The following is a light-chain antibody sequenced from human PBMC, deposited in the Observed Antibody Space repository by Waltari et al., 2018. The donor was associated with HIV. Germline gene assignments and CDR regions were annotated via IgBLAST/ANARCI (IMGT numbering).Light chain of an antibody. CDR3: HQYESSPGT. J-gene: IGKJ1*01. Sequence: IVLTQSPGSLSLSPGERVTLSFRASQSVSSNLLAWYQQKPGQAPRLLIYGATSRAAGIPDRFSGRGSGTDFILSISRVDPEDFAMYDCHQYESSPGTFGQGT. CDR1: QSVSSNL. CDR2: GAT. V-gene: IGKV3-20*01.